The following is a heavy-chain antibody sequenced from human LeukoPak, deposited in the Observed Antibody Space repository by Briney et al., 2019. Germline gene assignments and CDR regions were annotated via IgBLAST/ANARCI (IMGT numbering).Heavy chain of an antibody. J-gene: IGHJ6*03. Sequence: GGSLRLSCAASGFTFSSHGMNWVRQAPGKGLEWVSGISPSGGITYYTDSVKGRFTISRDNSKNTQSLQMNSLRAEDTAVYYCAKSAYVLYYYMDVWGKGTTVTVSS. CDR2: ISPSGGIT. CDR3: AKSAYVLYYYMDV. D-gene: IGHD3-16*01. V-gene: IGHV3-23*01. CDR1: GFTFSSHG.